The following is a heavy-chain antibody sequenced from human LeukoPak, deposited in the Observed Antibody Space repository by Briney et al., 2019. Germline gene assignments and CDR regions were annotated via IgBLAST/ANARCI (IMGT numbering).Heavy chain of an antibody. J-gene: IGHJ3*02. V-gene: IGHV4-39*07. Sequence: SETLSLTCTVSGGFISSSTYYWGWIRQPPGKGLEWIGSIYYSGSTYYNPSLKSRVTISVDTSKNQFSLKLSSVTAADTAVYYCARADTAMLLKAFDIWGQGTMVTVSS. CDR1: GGFISSSTYY. CDR3: ARADTAMLLKAFDI. CDR2: IYYSGST. D-gene: IGHD5-18*01.